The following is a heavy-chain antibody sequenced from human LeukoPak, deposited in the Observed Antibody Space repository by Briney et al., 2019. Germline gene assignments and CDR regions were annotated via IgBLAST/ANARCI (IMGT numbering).Heavy chain of an antibody. D-gene: IGHD2-8*01. Sequence: RASVKVSCTASGYTFTSYYMHWVRQAPGQGLEWMGIINPSGGSTSYAQKFQGRVTMTRDTSTSTVYMELSSLRSEDTAVYYCARDCTNGVCYLIFDYWGQGTLVTVSS. J-gene: IGHJ4*02. CDR1: GYTFTSYY. CDR2: INPSGGST. CDR3: ARDCTNGVCYLIFDY. V-gene: IGHV1-46*01.